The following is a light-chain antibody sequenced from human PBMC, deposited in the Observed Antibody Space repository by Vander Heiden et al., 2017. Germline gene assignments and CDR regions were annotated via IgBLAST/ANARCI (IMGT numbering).Light chain of an antibody. V-gene: IGKV1-5*03. CDR3: RQYNSYPWT. CDR1: QSISSW. J-gene: IGKJ1*01. CDR2: KVS. Sequence: DIQRTPSPSTLSASVGDIVAITARASQSISSWLAWYQQKPGKGPKLLLYKVSRLVSGVPSRSSGSGSVTEFPLTVRSLHPDDFATYYFRQYNSYPWTFGQGTKVEIK.